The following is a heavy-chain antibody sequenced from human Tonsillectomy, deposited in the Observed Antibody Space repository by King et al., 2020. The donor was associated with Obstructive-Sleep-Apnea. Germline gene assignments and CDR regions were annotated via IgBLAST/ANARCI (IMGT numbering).Heavy chain of an antibody. V-gene: IGHV4-59*01. D-gene: IGHD3-22*01. CDR1: GVSISSYY. CDR2: IYFSGST. Sequence: QLQESGPGLVKPSETLSLTCTVSGVSISSYYWSWIRQPPGKGLEWIGYIYFSGSTNYNHSLKCRVTISVDTSKNQFSLKLGAVTAADTSVYYCARVLSNAYGLYDSSGYGYYFDYWGQGTLVTVSS. CDR3: ARVLSNAYGLYDSSGYGYYFDY. J-gene: IGHJ4*02.